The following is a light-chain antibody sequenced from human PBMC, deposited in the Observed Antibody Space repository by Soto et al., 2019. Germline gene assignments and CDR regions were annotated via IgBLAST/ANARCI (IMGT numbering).Light chain of an antibody. CDR2: EGT. CDR1: SSDIGRYKF. J-gene: IGLJ2*01. V-gene: IGLV2-14*01. CDR3: SSSTNTKTLLI. Sequence: QSALTQPASVSGSPGQSITISCTGTSSDIGRYKFVSWFQQHTGKAPKLLIVEGTNRPSGVSNRFSGSKSGNTSSLSFSGCQADYYSMYFFSSSTNTKTLLIFGGVTNQTV.